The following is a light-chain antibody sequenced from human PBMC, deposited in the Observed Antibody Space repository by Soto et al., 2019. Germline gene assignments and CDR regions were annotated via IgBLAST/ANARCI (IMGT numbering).Light chain of an antibody. V-gene: IGLV1-44*01. J-gene: IGLJ2*01. CDR3: AAWDDSVHGL. CDR2: SND. Sequence: QPVLTQPPSASGTPGQRVTISCSGSTSNIGRNTVNWYQQLPGMAPKLLIYSNDQRPSGVPDRFSGSKSGTSASLTISGLRSEDEADYYCAAWDDSVHGLFGGGTKLTVL. CDR1: TSNIGRNT.